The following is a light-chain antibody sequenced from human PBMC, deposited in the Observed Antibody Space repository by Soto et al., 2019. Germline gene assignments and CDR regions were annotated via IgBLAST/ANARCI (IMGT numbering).Light chain of an antibody. V-gene: IGLV2-11*01. CDR2: DVS. J-gene: IGLJ2*01. CDR3: CSYAGSYTLL. CDR1: SSDVGGYNY. Sequence: QSVLTQPRSVSGSPGQSVTISCTGTSSDVGGYNYVSWYQQHPGKAPKLMICDVSKRPSGVPDRFSGSKSGNTASLTISGLQAEDEADYYCCSYAGSYTLLFGGGTKLTVL.